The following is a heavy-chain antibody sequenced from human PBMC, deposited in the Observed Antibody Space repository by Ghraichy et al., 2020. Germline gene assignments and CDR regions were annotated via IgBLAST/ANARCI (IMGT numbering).Heavy chain of an antibody. J-gene: IGHJ6*03. CDR1: GGSISSGGYD. CDR2: IYYSGSS. D-gene: IGHD2-2*01. V-gene: IGHV4-31*03. CDR3: ARSPEAYCSTSCAAPYYYYYMDV. Sequence: SETLSLTCSVSGGSISSGGYDWSWIRQHPGKGLEWIGYIYYSGSSYYNPSLKSRVSISVDTSKNQFSLKLSSVTAADTAVYYCARSPEAYCSTSCAAPYYYYYMDVWGKVTTVTFSS.